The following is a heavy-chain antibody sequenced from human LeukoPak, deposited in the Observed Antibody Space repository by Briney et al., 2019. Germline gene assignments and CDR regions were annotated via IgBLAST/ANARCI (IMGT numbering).Heavy chain of an antibody. CDR2: IGVGRDTV. CDR3: VRDHLWSFDY. Sequence: GGSLRLSCVASGFSFSTYSTNWVRQAPGKGLEWISYIGVGRDTVDYADSVKGRFTMSRDNDKNSVHLQMNSLRAEDTAVYYCVRDHLWSFDYWGQGNLVTVSS. J-gene: IGHJ4*02. V-gene: IGHV3-48*01. D-gene: IGHD2-8*02. CDR1: GFSFSTYS.